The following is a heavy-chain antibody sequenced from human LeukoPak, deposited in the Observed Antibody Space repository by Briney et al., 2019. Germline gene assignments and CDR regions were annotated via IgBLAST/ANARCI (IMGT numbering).Heavy chain of an antibody. V-gene: IGHV3-48*03. D-gene: IGHD2-15*01. Sequence: SGGSLRLSCAASGFTFSSYEMNWVRQAPGKGLEWVSYISSSGSTIYYADSVKGRFTISRDNAKNSLHLQMNSLRAEDTAVYYCASAIVVVVAAPGLYYYDYWGQGTLVTVSS. CDR3: ASAIVVVVAAPGLYYYDY. J-gene: IGHJ4*02. CDR2: ISSSGSTI. CDR1: GFTFSSYE.